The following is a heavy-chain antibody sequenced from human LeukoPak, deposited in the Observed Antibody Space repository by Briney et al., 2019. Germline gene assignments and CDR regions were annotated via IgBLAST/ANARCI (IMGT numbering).Heavy chain of an antibody. CDR1: GGSISSSSYY. Sequence: SETLSLTCTVSGGSISSSSYYWGWIRQPPGKGLEWIGSIYYSGSTYYNPSLKSRVTISVDTSKNQFSLKLSSVTAADTAVYSCARLRTTVTTRWFDPWGQGTLVTSPQ. CDR3: ARLRTTVTTRWFDP. J-gene: IGHJ5*02. CDR2: IYYSGST. D-gene: IGHD4-17*01. V-gene: IGHV4-39*01.